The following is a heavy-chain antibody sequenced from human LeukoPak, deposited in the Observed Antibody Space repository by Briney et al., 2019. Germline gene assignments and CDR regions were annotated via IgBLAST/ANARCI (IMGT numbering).Heavy chain of an antibody. J-gene: IGHJ4*02. V-gene: IGHV1-8*02. Sequence: GASVKVSCKASGGTFSSYAISWVRQAPGQGLEWMGWMNPNSGNTGYAQKFQGRVTMTRNTSISTAYMELSSLRSEDTAVYYCARVPTYSGSSFFDYWGQGTLVTVSS. CDR3: ARVPTYSGSSFFDY. D-gene: IGHD1-26*01. CDR2: MNPNSGNT. CDR1: GGTFSSYA.